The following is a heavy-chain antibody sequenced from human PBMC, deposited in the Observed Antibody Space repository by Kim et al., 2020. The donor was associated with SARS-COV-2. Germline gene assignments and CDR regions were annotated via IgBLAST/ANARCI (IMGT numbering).Heavy chain of an antibody. V-gene: IGHV3-21*01. Sequence: YINHGNSVTARITIARDNAKNSLYLQMNSLSAEDTAVYYCARVKTSYFDYWGQGTLVTVSS. CDR2: YI. J-gene: IGHJ4*02. D-gene: IGHD2-2*01. CDR3: ARVKTSYFDY.